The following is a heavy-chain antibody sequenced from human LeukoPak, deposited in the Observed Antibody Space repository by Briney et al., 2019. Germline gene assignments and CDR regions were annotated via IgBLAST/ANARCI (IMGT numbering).Heavy chain of an antibody. Sequence: PSETLSLTCTVSGYSISSGYYWGWIRQPPGKGLEWIGEINHSGSTNYNPSLKSRVTISVDTSKNQFSLKLSSVTAADTAVYYCARHYAWIQLWKQFNYFDYWGQGTLVTVSS. CDR2: INHSGST. CDR3: ARHYAWIQLWKQFNYFDY. D-gene: IGHD5-18*01. CDR1: GYSISSGYY. V-gene: IGHV4-38-2*02. J-gene: IGHJ4*02.